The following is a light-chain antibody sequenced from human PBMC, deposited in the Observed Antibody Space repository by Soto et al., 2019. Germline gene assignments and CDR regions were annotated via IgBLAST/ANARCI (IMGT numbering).Light chain of an antibody. CDR3: QQYDSLPLT. V-gene: IGKV3-20*01. CDR1: QSVGRNY. Sequence: EIVLTQSPGTLSVSPGERATLSCRASQSVGRNYLAWYQQKPGQAPRLLIYDASSRATGIPDRFSGSGSGTDFTVIISRLAPEDFEVYSCQQYDSLPLTFGGGTKVEAK. CDR2: DAS. J-gene: IGKJ4*01.